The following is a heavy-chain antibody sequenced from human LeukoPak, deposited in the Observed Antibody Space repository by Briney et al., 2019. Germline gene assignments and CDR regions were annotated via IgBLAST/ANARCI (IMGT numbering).Heavy chain of an antibody. CDR3: ARSYCSSTSCSDYMDV. V-gene: IGHV1-2*02. D-gene: IGHD2-2*01. Sequence: ASVKVSCKASGYTFTDYYMHWVRQAPGQGLEWMGWLNPNSGGRNYAQKFQGRATMTGDTSISTAFMDLSRLGSDDTAVYYCARSYCSSTSCSDYMDVWGKGTPVTVSS. CDR1: GYTFTDYY. CDR2: LNPNSGGR. J-gene: IGHJ6*03.